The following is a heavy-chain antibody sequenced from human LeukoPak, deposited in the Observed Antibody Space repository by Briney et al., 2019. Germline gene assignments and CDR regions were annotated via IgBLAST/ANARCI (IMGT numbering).Heavy chain of an antibody. J-gene: IGHJ6*02. D-gene: IGHD3-3*01. V-gene: IGHV3-48*01. CDR1: GFTFSSYS. CDR2: ISSSSSTI. Sequence: GGSLRLSCAASGFTFSSYSMNWVRQAPGKGLEWVSYISSSSSTIYYADSVKGRFTISRDNAKNSLYLQMNSLRAEDTAVYYCARGYDFWSGYYTVGTYGMDVWGQGTTVTVSS. CDR3: ARGYDFWSGYYTVGTYGMDV.